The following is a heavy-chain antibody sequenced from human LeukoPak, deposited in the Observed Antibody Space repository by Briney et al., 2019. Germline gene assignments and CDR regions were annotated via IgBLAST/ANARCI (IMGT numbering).Heavy chain of an antibody. V-gene: IGHV1-8*01. CDR3: ARGPYDFWSGYHYPH. CDR2: MNPNSGNT. Sequence: ASVEVSCKASGYTFTSYDINWVRQATGQGLEWMGWMNPNSGNTGYAQKFQGRVTMTRNTSISTAYMELSSLRSEDTAVYYCARGPYDFWSGYHYPHWGQGTLVTVSS. D-gene: IGHD3-3*01. CDR1: GYTFTSYD. J-gene: IGHJ4*02.